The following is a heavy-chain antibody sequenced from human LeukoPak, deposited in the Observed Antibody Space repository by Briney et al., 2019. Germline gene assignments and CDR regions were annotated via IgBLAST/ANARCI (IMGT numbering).Heavy chain of an antibody. D-gene: IGHD1-26*01. CDR1: GFTFSSYA. J-gene: IGHJ4*02. V-gene: IGHV3-64*01. CDR3: ARLYSGSYPAEFDY. Sequence: GGSLRLSCAASGFTFSSYAMHWVRQAPGKGLEYVSAISSNGGSTYYANSVKGRFTISRDNSKNTLYLQMGSLRAEDMAVYYCARLYSGSYPAEFDYWGQGTLVTVSS. CDR2: ISSNGGST.